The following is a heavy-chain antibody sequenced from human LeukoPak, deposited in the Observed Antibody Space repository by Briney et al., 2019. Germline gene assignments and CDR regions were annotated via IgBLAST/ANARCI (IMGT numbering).Heavy chain of an antibody. CDR2: IYYSGST. V-gene: IGHV4-31*03. J-gene: IGHJ6*03. CDR3: ARDRGFDPNIYYYYMDV. D-gene: IGHD3-9*01. Sequence: SETLSLTCTVSGGSISSGGYYWSWIRQHPGKGLEWVGYIYYSGSTYYNPSLKSRVTISVDTSKNQFSLKLSSVTAAETAVYYCARDRGFDPNIYYYYMDVWGKGTTVTVSS. CDR1: GGSISSGGYY.